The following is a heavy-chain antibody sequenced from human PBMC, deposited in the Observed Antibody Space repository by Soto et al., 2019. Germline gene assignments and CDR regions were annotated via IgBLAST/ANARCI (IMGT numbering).Heavy chain of an antibody. CDR3: AARGGGGGY. CDR2: IYSGGYT. V-gene: IGHV3-53*01. Sequence: EVQLVESGGGLIQPGGSLRLSCAVSGFTVSNNYMSWVRQAPGKGLEGVSVIYSGGYTAYGDSVKGRFTISRDNSKNTLYPKKKGRRADARAFYYWAARGGGGGYWGQGTLVTVSS. J-gene: IGHJ4*02. CDR1: GFTVSNNY. D-gene: IGHD3-16*01.